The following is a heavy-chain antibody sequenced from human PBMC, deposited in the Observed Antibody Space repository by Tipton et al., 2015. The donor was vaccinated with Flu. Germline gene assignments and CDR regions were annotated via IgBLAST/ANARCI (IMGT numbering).Heavy chain of an antibody. CDR2: INPNGNA. Sequence: LRLSCAVSGDSISSRYYWAWIRQPPGRGLEWIGNINPNGNAYHNPSLKSRVTISVDRSKNRFSLNLSFVTAADTAVYYCARRDYSNYVSVPKNWFDSWGQGILVTVSS. J-gene: IGHJ5*01. CDR3: ARRDYSNYVSVPKNWFDS. CDR1: GDSISSRYY. D-gene: IGHD4-11*01. V-gene: IGHV4-38-2*01.